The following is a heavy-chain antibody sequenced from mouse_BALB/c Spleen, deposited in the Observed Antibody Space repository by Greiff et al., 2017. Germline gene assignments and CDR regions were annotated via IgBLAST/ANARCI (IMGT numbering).Heavy chain of an antibody. CDR3: ASGGNYFYAMDY. D-gene: IGHD1-1*02. CDR1: GYSITSGYY. Sequence: EVKLVESGPGLVKPSQSLSLTCSVTGYSITSGYYWNWIRQFPGNKLEWMGYISYDGSNNYNPSLKNRISITRDTSKNQFFLKLNSVTTEDTATYYCASGGNYFYAMDYWGQGTSVTVSS. J-gene: IGHJ4*01. CDR2: ISYDGSN. V-gene: IGHV3-6*02.